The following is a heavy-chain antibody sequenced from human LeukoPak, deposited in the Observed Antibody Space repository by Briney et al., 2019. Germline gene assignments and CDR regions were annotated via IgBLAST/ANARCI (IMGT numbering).Heavy chain of an antibody. J-gene: IGHJ4*02. CDR1: GGSISSYY. CDR2: IYYSGST. Sequence: SETLSLTCTVSGGSISSYYWSWIRQPPGKGLEWIGYIYYSGSTNYNPSLKSRDTISVDTSKNQFSLKLSSVTAADTAVYYCAREYDGVVDYWGQGTLVTVSS. V-gene: IGHV4-59*01. D-gene: IGHD3-3*01. CDR3: AREYDGVVDY.